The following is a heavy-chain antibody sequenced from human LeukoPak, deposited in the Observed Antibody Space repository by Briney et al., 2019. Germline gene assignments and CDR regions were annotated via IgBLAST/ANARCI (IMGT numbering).Heavy chain of an antibody. CDR1: GDSINSYY. Sequence: PSETLSLTCTVSGDSINSYYWTWIRQPPGKGLEWIGYIYYSGSTYYNPSLKSRVTISLDTSKNQFSLNLSSVTAADTAVYYCARGYSSSWYEDYWGQGTLVTVSS. D-gene: IGHD6-13*01. CDR2: IYYSGST. CDR3: ARGYSSSWYEDY. V-gene: IGHV4-59*12. J-gene: IGHJ4*02.